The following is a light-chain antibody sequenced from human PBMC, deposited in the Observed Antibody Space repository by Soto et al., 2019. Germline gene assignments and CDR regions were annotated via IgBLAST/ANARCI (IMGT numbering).Light chain of an antibody. CDR1: QSVSPT. CDR2: GAS. J-gene: IGKJ5*01. V-gene: IGKV3-15*01. CDR3: QQYGRSLPIT. Sequence: MVITQSLATLCVYPGERATLSCRASQSVSPTVAWYQQNPGQAPRLLIYGASTRSSGVPARFSATGSETDFTLTISSLEPEDFAAYYCQQYGRSLPITFGQRTRPE.